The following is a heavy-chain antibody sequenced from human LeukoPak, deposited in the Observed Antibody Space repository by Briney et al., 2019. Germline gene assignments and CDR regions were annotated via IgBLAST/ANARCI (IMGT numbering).Heavy chain of an antibody. Sequence: SETLSLTCAVSGGSISSGGYSWSWIRQPPGKGLEWIGYIYHSGSTYYNPSLKSRVTISVDTSKNQFSLKLSSVTAADTAVYYCASPRGPADNDAFDIWGQGTMVTVSS. V-gene: IGHV4-30-2*05. D-gene: IGHD2-2*01. CDR3: ASPRGPADNDAFDI. CDR1: GGSISSGGYS. J-gene: IGHJ3*02. CDR2: IYHSGST.